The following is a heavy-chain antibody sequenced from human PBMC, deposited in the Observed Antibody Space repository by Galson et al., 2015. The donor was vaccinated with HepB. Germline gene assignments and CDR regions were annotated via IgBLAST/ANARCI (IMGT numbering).Heavy chain of an antibody. V-gene: IGHV3-21*01. J-gene: IGHJ6*02. CDR3: ARGDCSGGSCYSSYYYGMDV. D-gene: IGHD2-15*01. CDR1: GFTFSSYS. CDR2: ISSSSSYI. Sequence: SLRLSCAASGFTFSSYSMNWVRQAPGKGLEWVSSISSSSSYIYYADSVKGRFTISRDNAKNSLYLQMNSLRAEDTAVYYCARGDCSGGSCYSSYYYGMDVWGQGTMVTVS.